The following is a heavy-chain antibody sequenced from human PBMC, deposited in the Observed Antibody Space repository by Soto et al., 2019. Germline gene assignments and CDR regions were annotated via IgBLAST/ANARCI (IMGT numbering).Heavy chain of an antibody. CDR1: GGSVRDGSYY. CDR2: IYHSGST. Sequence: SETLSLTCTVSGGSVRDGSYYWAWLRQLPGKGLEWIGHIYHSGSTIYNPSLKSRVTISIDTSKSQFSLNLNSMTAADTAVYYCAGYNWNYYFDPWGQGTLVTVSS. D-gene: IGHD1-7*01. J-gene: IGHJ5*02. V-gene: IGHV4-61*01. CDR3: AGYNWNYYFDP.